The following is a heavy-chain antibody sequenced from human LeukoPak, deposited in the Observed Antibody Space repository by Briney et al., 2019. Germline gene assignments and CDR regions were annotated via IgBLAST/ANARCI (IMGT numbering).Heavy chain of an antibody. V-gene: IGHV3-30*02. CDR2: IRYDGSNK. D-gene: IGHD3-3*01. Sequence: GGSLRLSCAASGFTFSSYGMHWVRQAPGKGLEWVAFIRYDGSNKYYADSVKGRFTISRDNSKNTLYLQMNSLRAEDTAVYYCAKDLAYYDFWSGPAHDAFDIWGQGTMVTVSS. J-gene: IGHJ3*02. CDR3: AKDLAYYDFWSGPAHDAFDI. CDR1: GFTFSSYG.